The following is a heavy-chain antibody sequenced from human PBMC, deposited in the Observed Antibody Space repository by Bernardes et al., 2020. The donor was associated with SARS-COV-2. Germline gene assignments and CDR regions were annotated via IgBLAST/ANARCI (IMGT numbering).Heavy chain of an antibody. Sequence: GGSLRLSCVASGFTFSQNAMIWVRQVPGTGLEWVSAISAIGGSTYYAESVKGRVTISRDNSRNTVYLEMSSLRADDTAVYYCSKNAKYSSSSMEVWGQGTTVTVS. J-gene: IGHJ6*02. CDR2: ISAIGGST. D-gene: IGHD6-6*01. CDR3: SKNAKYSSSSMEV. CDR1: GFTFSQNA. V-gene: IGHV3-23*01.